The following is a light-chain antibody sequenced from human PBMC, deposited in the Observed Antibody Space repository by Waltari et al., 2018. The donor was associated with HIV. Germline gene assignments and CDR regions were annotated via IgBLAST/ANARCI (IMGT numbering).Light chain of an antibody. CDR2: DNR. CDR3: GTWDSSLSAGV. CDR1: SSNIGNNY. Sequence: QSVLTQPPSVSAAPGQKVTISCSGSSSNIGNNYVSWYQQLPGTAPKLLIYDNRKRPSGMPDRVSGSKSGTSATLGITGLQTGDEADYYCGTWDSSLSAGVFGGGTKLSVL. J-gene: IGLJ2*01. V-gene: IGLV1-51*01.